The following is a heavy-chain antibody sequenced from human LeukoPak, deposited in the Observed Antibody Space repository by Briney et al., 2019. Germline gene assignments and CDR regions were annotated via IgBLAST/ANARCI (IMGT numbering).Heavy chain of an antibody. D-gene: IGHD1-26*01. CDR2: ANPNSGGT. V-gene: IGHV1-2*02. CDR1: GYTFTGYQ. Sequence: ASVKVSCKASGYTFTGYQMYWVRQAPGQGFEWMGWANPNSGGTNYAQKFQGRVTMTRDTTISTAYMELSRLRSDDTALYYCAITYSGSYPDYWGQGTLVTVSS. CDR3: AITYSGSYPDY. J-gene: IGHJ4*02.